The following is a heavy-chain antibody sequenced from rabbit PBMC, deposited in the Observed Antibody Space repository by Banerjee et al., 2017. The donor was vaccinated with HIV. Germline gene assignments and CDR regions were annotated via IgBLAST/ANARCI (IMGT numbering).Heavy chain of an antibody. J-gene: IGHJ4*01. Sequence: QEQLEESGGDLVKPEGSLTLTCTASGFSFSNKYVMCWVRQAPGKGLEWIACINTSSGNTVYASWVNGRFTISSHNAQNTLYLQLNSLTAADTATYFCVRDLAGVIGWNFNLWGPGTLVTVS. V-gene: IGHV1S45*01. CDR1: GFSFSNKYV. D-gene: IGHD4-1*01. CDR3: VRDLAGVIGWNFNL. CDR2: INTSSGNT.